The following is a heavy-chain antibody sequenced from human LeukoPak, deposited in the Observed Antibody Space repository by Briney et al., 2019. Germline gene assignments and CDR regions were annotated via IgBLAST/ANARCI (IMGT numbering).Heavy chain of an antibody. CDR2: IKQKNDGGTT. Sequence: PGGSLRLSCAVSGFTLIDVWMRWVRRAPGKVREWVGRIKQKNDGGTTDYTAPVKGRFSISRDDSKNTLYLQMNSLKSEDTAVYYCTTGPDWGQFDSWGQGTPVIVSS. CDR3: TTGPDWGQFDS. D-gene: IGHD7-27*01. CDR1: GFTLIDVW. J-gene: IGHJ4*02. V-gene: IGHV3-15*01.